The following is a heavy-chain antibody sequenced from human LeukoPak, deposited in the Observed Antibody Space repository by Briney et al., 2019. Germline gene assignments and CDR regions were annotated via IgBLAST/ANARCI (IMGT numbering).Heavy chain of an antibody. J-gene: IGHJ4*02. D-gene: IGHD2-15*01. CDR3: TSSFLGYCSGGSCYPNY. CDR2: INHSGST. Sequence: MSSETLSLTCAVYGGSFSGYYWSWIRQPPGKGLEWIGEINHSGSTNYNPSLKSRVTISVDTSKNQFSLKLRSVTAADTAVYYCTSSFLGYCSGGSCYPNYWGQGTLVSVSS. CDR1: GGSFSGYY. V-gene: IGHV4-34*01.